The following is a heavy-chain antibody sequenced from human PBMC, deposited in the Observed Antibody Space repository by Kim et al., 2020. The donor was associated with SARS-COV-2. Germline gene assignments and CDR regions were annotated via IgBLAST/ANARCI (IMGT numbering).Heavy chain of an antibody. J-gene: IGHJ4*02. V-gene: IGHV3-23*01. CDR3: AEYRRGNWNFVGYFDY. Sequence: SVKGRFTIYRDNSKNTLYLQMDSLRAEDTAVYDCAEYRRGNWNFVGYFDYWGQGTLVTVSS. D-gene: IGHD1-7*01.